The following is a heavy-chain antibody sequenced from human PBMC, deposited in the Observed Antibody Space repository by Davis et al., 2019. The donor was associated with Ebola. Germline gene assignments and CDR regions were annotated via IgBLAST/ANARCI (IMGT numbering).Heavy chain of an antibody. CDR2: ISSYNGNT. V-gene: IGHV1-18*01. CDR1: GYTFNRYG. D-gene: IGHD5-12*01. Sequence: ASVKVSCKASGYTFNRYGITWVRQAPGQGPEWMGWISSYNGNTNYAQKLQGRVTMTTDTSTSTAYMELRSLRSDDTAMYFCARGRSMVATQVALQYWGQGTLVTVSS. J-gene: IGHJ4*02. CDR3: ARGRSMVATQVALQY.